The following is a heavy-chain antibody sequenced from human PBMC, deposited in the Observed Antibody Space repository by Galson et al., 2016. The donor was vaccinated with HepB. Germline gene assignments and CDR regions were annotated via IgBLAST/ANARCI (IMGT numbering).Heavy chain of an antibody. J-gene: IGHJ6*02. Sequence: TLSLTCAVSGGSINIGDYSWGWIRQPPGKGLEWIGDIYLSGITYYNPSLKSRVTMSLDRSKNQFSLELTSVTAADTAVYFCARGRSLWDDYYGMDVWGQGTTVTVSS. CDR1: GGSINIGDYS. D-gene: IGHD1-26*01. CDR3: ARGRSLWDDYYGMDV. CDR2: IYLSGIT. V-gene: IGHV4-30-2*01.